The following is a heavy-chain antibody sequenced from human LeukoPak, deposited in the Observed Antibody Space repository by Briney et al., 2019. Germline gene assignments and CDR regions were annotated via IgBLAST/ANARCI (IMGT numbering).Heavy chain of an antibody. Sequence: ASVKVSCKASGYTFTSYDINWVRQATGQGLEWMGWMNPNSGNTGYAQKFQGRVTITRNTSISTAYMELSSLRSEDTAVYYCARGVSRWGTAAGTNWFDPWGQGTLVTVSS. V-gene: IGHV1-8*03. CDR2: MNPNSGNT. D-gene: IGHD6-25*01. J-gene: IGHJ5*02. CDR1: GYTFTSYD. CDR3: ARGVSRWGTAAGTNWFDP.